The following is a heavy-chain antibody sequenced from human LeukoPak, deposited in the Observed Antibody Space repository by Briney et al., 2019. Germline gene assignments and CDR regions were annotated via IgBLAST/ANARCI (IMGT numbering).Heavy chain of an antibody. CDR2: IYYSGST. Sequence: SETLSLTCAVYGGSFSGYYWSWIRQPPGKGLEWIGYIYYSGSTNYNPSLKSRVTISVDTSKNQFSLKLSSVTAADTAVYYCARATRFGELLSWGQGTLVTVSS. D-gene: IGHD3-10*01. V-gene: IGHV4-59*01. CDR3: ARATRFGELLS. CDR1: GGSFSGYY. J-gene: IGHJ4*02.